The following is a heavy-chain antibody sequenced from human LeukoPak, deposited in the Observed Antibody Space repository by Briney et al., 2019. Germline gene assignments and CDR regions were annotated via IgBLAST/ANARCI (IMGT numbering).Heavy chain of an antibody. V-gene: IGHV3-7*01. D-gene: IGHD4-17*01. CDR2: INQGGSGK. CDR1: GFTFSNYW. J-gene: IGHJ3*02. Sequence: PGGSLRLSCAASGFTFSNYWMTWVRQAPGKGLEWVANINQGGSGKYHVDSVKGRFTISRDNAKNSLYLQMNDLRAEDTAVYYCARMTTVTTEGIWGQGTMVTVSS. CDR3: ARMTTVTTEGI.